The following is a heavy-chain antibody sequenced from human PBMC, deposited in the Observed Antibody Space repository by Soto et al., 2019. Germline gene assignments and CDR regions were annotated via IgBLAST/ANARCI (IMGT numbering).Heavy chain of an antibody. CDR1: GFTFSSYA. CDR3: ATHYDILTGYLDY. J-gene: IGHJ4*02. Sequence: GGSLRLSCAASGFTFSSYAMSWVRQAPGKGLEWVSAISGSGGSTYYADSVKGRFTISRDNSKNTLYLQMNSLRAEDTAVYYCATHYDILTGYLDYWGQGTLVTVSS. D-gene: IGHD3-9*01. CDR2: ISGSGGST. V-gene: IGHV3-23*01.